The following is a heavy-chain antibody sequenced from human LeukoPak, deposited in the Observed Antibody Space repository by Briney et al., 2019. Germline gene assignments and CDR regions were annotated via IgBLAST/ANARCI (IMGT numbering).Heavy chain of an antibody. CDR3: AREKDYGDYIDF. J-gene: IGHJ4*02. V-gene: IGHV3-30-3*01. D-gene: IGHD4-17*01. CDR2: VSSDGINK. Sequence: GRSLRLSSAASGFTFNEYAIHWVRQAPGMGLEWVAVVSSDGINKYYADSVKGRFTISRDNSKNTLYLQMNSLRPEDTAVYYCAREKDYGDYIDFWGQGTLVTVSS. CDR1: GFTFNEYA.